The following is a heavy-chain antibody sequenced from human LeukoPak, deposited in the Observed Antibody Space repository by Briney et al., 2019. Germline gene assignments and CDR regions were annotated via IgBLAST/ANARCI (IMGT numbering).Heavy chain of an antibody. CDR1: GFTFRDYY. J-gene: IGHJ6*03. CDR2: ISSSGSAI. CDR3: ARDPYNGSYGDYYYYYMDV. D-gene: IGHD1-26*01. Sequence: GGSLRLSCAASGFTFRDYYMSWIRQAPGKGLEWVSYISSSGSAIFYADSVKGRFTISRDNAKNSLSLQMNILRAEDTAVYYCARDPYNGSYGDYYYYYMDVWGRGTTVTISS. V-gene: IGHV3-11*04.